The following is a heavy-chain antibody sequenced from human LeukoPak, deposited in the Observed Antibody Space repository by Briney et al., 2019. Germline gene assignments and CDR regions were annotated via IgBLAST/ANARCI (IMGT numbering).Heavy chain of an antibody. CDR1: RFTFSSHG. J-gene: IGHJ4*02. CDR2: ISYDGSDK. V-gene: IGHV3-30*02. D-gene: IGHD6-6*01. CDR3: AKIPSSSTYFDY. Sequence: TGGSLRLSCAASRFTFSSHGMHWVRQAPGKGLEWVAFISYDGSDKYYADSVKGRFTISRDNSRNTLYLQMNSLRIEDTAVYYCAKIPSSSTYFDYWGQGTLVTVSS.